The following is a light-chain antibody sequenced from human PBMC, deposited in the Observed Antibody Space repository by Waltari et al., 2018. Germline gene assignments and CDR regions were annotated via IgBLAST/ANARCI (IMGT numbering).Light chain of an antibody. Sequence: DIQMPQSPSSLSASVGDKVTIPCRASPVITNSLAWYQQKPGKAPQLLLYAAARLESGVPSRFSGSGYGTEYTLTISSLQPEDFATYYCQQYYHTPPNRTFGGGTKVEIK. CDR3: QQYYHTPPNRT. J-gene: IGKJ4*01. CDR1: PVITNS. CDR2: AAA. V-gene: IGKV1-NL1*01.